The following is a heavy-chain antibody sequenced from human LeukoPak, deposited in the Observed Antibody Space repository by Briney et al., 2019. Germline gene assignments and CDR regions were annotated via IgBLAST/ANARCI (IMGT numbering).Heavy chain of an antibody. CDR2: ISSSSSTI. J-gene: IGHJ3*02. CDR1: GFTFSPYS. D-gene: IGHD6-13*01. CDR3: ARDRIAEDAFDI. Sequence: PGGSLRLSCAASGFTFSPYSMNWVRLAPGEGLEWLSYISSSSSTIYYADSVKGRFTISRDNAKNSLYLQMNSLRAEDTAVYYCARDRIAEDAFDIWGQGTMVTVSS. V-gene: IGHV3-48*01.